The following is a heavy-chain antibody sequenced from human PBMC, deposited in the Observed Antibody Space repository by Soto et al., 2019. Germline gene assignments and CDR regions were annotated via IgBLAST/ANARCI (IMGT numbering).Heavy chain of an antibody. CDR2: ISSGNSYI. Sequence: PGGSLRLSCAASGFTFSSYTMHWVRQAPGKGLEWVSSISSGNSYIYYADSVKGRFTISRDNAKNSVYLQMNSLRAEDTAVYYCARDFYDDSDCGHGTLVTVSS. CDR1: GFTFSSYT. J-gene: IGHJ4*01. CDR3: ARDFYDDSD. D-gene: IGHD3-22*01. V-gene: IGHV3-21*01.